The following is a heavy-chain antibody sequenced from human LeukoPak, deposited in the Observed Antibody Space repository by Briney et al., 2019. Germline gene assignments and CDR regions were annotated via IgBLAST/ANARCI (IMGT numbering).Heavy chain of an antibody. V-gene: IGHV3-64*02. D-gene: IGHD3-9*01. CDR1: GFTFSSYA. CDR3: AIRYYDTGGFDP. J-gene: IGHJ5*02. CDR2: ISSSGHNS. Sequence: GGSLRLSCAASGFTFSSYAMHWVRQAPGKGLEYVSAISSSGHNSFYGDSVRGRFTISRDNAKNSLYLQMNSLRAEDTAVYYCAIRYYDTGGFDPWGQGTLVTVSS.